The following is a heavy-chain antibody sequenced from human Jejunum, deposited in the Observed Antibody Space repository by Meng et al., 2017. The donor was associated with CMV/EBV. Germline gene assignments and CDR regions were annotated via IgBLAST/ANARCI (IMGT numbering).Heavy chain of an antibody. CDR1: CYPFTNYG. Sequence: DQLVQAVAEVKKAGASMKCACKSYCYPFTNYGITWVRQAPGQGLEWMGWISAYNGNTNYAQTLQGRVTMTTDTSTSTAYMALRSLRSDATAVYYCARVEVGITSGDYWGQGTLVTVSS. V-gene: IGHV1-18*04. J-gene: IGHJ4*02. D-gene: IGHD1-26*01. CDR2: ISAYNGNT. CDR3: ARVEVGITSGDY.